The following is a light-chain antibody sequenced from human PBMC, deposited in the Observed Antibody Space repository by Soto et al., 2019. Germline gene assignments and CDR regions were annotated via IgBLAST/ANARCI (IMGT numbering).Light chain of an antibody. CDR2: EVS. V-gene: IGLV2-14*01. J-gene: IGLJ3*02. CDR3: TSYTTISTWV. CDR1: SSDVAGYNY. Sequence: QSALTQPASVSGSPGQSITIYCTGTSSDVAGYNYVSWYQQHPGKAPKLMIYEVSNRPSGVSNRFSGSKSGNTASLTISGLQAEDEADYYCTSYTTISTWVFGGGTKLTVL.